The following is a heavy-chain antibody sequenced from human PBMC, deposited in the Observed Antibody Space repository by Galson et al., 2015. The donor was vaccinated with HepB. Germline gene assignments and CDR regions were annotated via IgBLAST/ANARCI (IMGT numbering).Heavy chain of an antibody. J-gene: IGHJ4*02. V-gene: IGHV3-23*01. D-gene: IGHD3-16*02. CDR2: ILESGGST. Sequence: SLRLSCAASRFTFSSYAMTWVRQSPGKGLEWVSSILESGGSTYYADSVKGRFTISRDNSKDTLYLQMNNLRAEDTGVYYCTRRSSLGGQGTLVTVSS. CDR1: RFTFSSYA. CDR3: TRRSSL.